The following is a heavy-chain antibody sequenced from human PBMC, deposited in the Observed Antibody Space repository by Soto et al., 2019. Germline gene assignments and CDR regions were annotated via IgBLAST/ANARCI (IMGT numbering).Heavy chain of an antibody. D-gene: IGHD2-2*01. CDR1: GGTFSSYA. J-gene: IGHJ6*02. V-gene: IGHV1-69*01. CDR3: ASPNCSSTSCYLANYYYYGMDV. CDR2: IIPIFGTA. Sequence: QVQLVQSGAEVKKPGSSVKVSCKASGGTFSSYAISWVRQAPGQGLEWMGGIIPIFGTANYAQKFQGRVTITEEESTSTAYMDLGSLRSEDTAVYYCASPNCSSTSCYLANYYYYGMDVWGQGTTVTVSS.